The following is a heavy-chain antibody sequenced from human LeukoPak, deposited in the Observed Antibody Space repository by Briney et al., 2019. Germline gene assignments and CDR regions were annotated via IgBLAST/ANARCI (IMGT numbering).Heavy chain of an antibody. D-gene: IGHD1-1*01. V-gene: IGHV3-48*01. CDR2: INSGSSTI. Sequence: PGGSLRLSCGASKFSLRSYSMDWVRQAPGKGLEWVSHINSGSSTIYYADSVKGRFTISRDNAGNSLYLHMNSLRAEDTAVYYCARVLLERPGIDSFDMWGQGTMVTVSS. J-gene: IGHJ3*02. CDR1: KFSLRSYS. CDR3: ARVLLERPGIDSFDM.